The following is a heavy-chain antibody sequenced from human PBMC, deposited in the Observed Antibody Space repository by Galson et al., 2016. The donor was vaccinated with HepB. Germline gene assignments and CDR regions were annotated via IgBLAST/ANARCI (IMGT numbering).Heavy chain of an antibody. V-gene: IGHV3-64*01. D-gene: IGHD5-12*01. CDR1: RFTFSSYV. CDR3: AREDIVATISDYYYGMDV. J-gene: IGHJ6*04. Sequence: SLRLSCAASRFTFSSYVMHWVRQGPGKGLEYVSSISSNGGSIYYANSVKGRFTISRDNSKNTLYLQMGSLRVEDMAVYYCAREDIVATISDYYYGMDVWGKGTTVTVSS. CDR2: ISSNGGSI.